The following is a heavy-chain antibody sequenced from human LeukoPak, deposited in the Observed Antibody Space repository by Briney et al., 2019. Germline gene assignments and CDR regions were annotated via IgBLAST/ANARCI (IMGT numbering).Heavy chain of an antibody. CDR3: ASSPGSWLYYFDY. D-gene: IGHD6-13*01. J-gene: IGHJ4*02. Sequence: SETLSLTCTVSGGSISSNSYYWSWIRQPPGTGLEWIGYIYYSGSTNYNPSLKSRVTISVDTSKNQFPLKLSSVTAADTAVYYCASSPGSWLYYFDYWGQGTLVTVSS. CDR1: GGSISSNSYY. V-gene: IGHV4-61*01. CDR2: IYYSGST.